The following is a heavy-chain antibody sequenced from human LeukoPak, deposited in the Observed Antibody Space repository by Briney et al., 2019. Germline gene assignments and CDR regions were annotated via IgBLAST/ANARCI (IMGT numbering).Heavy chain of an antibody. CDR3: ARVYYSSSYDYWYFDL. CDR2: IYYSGST. Sequence: SETLSLTCTVSGGSISSSSYYWGWIRQPPGKGLEWIGSIYYSGSTYYNPSLKSRVTISVETSKNEFSLKLRSVTAADTAVYYCARVYYSSSYDYWYFDLWGRGTLVTVSS. V-gene: IGHV4-39*07. CDR1: GGSISSSSYY. D-gene: IGHD6-13*01. J-gene: IGHJ2*01.